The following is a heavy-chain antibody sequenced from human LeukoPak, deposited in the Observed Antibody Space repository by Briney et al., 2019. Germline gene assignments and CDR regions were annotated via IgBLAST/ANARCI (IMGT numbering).Heavy chain of an antibody. CDR3: ARGSSSIMVYYYGMDV. CDR2: IYYSGST. CDR1: GGSISRYY. V-gene: IGHV4-59*01. D-gene: IGHD6-13*01. Sequence: SETLSLTCTVSGGSISRYYWSWIRQPPAKALEGIGYIYYSGSTNYNPSLKSRVTIAVDTSKNQFSLKLSSVTAADTAVYYCARGSSSIMVYYYGMDVWGQGATVTVSS. J-gene: IGHJ6*02.